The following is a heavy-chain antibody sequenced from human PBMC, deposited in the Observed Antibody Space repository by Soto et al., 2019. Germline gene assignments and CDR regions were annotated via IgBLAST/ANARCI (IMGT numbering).Heavy chain of an antibody. CDR2: IYYSGTT. D-gene: IGHD4-17*01. Sequence: SETLSLTCTVSGGSISSNNYYWAWIRQPPGKGLEWIGNIYYSGTTHSNPSLKGRVTISVDTSKKQFSLKLNSVTAADTAVYYCARLNFHGAYCFDYWGLGTLVTVSS. J-gene: IGHJ4*02. CDR3: ARLNFHGAYCFDY. V-gene: IGHV4-39*01. CDR1: GGSISSNNYY.